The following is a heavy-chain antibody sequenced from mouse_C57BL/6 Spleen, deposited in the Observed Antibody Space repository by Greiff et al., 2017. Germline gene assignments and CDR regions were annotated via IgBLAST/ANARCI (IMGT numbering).Heavy chain of an antibody. CDR3: AREITTVVVFDY. Sequence: EVKVEESGGGLVKPGGSLKLSCAASGFTFSSYAMSWVRQTPEKRLEWVATISDGGSYTYYPDNVKGRFTISRDNAKNNLYLQMSHLKSEDTAMYYCAREITTVVVFDYWGQGTTLTVSS. J-gene: IGHJ2*01. CDR2: ISDGGSYT. CDR1: GFTFSSYA. V-gene: IGHV5-4*01. D-gene: IGHD1-1*01.